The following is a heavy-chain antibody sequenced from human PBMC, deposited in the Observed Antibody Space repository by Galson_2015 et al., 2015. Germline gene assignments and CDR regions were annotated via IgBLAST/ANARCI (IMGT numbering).Heavy chain of an antibody. Sequence: LRLSCAASGFTFSSYAMHWVRQAPGKGLEWVAVISYDGSNKYYADSVKGRFSISRDNSKNTLYLQMNSLRAEDTAVYYCARADYYDFWSGYYTDYYYGMDVWGQGTTVTVSS. J-gene: IGHJ6*02. CDR1: GFTFSSYA. CDR2: ISYDGSNK. D-gene: IGHD3-3*01. V-gene: IGHV3-30-3*01. CDR3: ARADYYDFWSGYYTDYYYGMDV.